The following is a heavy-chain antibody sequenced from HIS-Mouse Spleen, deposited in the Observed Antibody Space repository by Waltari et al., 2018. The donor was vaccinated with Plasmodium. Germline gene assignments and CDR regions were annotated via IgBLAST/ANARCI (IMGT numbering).Heavy chain of an antibody. Sequence: QVQLQESGPGLVKPSETLSLTCTVSGGSISSYYWSWIRQPPGKGLEWIGYIYYSGSTNSNPTLKRRVAISVDTSKNQFSLKLSSVTAADTAVYYCARVGRRIWGAFDIWGQGTMVTVSS. V-gene: IGHV4-59*01. J-gene: IGHJ3*02. CDR2: IYYSGST. CDR3: ARVGRRIWGAFDI. D-gene: IGHD3-16*01. CDR1: GGSISSYY.